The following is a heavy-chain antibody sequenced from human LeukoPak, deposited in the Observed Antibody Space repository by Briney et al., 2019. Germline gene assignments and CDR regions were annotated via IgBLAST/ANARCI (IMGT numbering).Heavy chain of an antibody. D-gene: IGHD3-16*02. CDR2: IIPIFRTA. CDR3: ARVGYDYVWGSYRTRGFQH. V-gene: IGHV1-69*05. J-gene: IGHJ1*01. Sequence: ASVKVSCKASGGNFSNYAISWVRQAPGQGLEWMGGIIPIFRTANYAQKFQGRVTITTDKSTSTAYMELSSLRSEDTAVYYCARVGYDYVWGSYRTRGFQHWGQGTLVTVSS. CDR1: GGNFSNYA.